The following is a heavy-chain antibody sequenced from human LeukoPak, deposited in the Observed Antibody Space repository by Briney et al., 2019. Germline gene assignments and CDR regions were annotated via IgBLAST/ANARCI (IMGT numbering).Heavy chain of an antibody. CDR1: GFTVSSNY. CDR3: ARVHSSSWYYFDY. J-gene: IGHJ4*02. CDR2: IYSGGST. V-gene: IGHV3-53*01. D-gene: IGHD6-13*01. Sequence: GGSLRLSCAAPGFTVSSNYMSWVRQAPGKGLEWVSVIYSGGSTYYADSVKGRFTISRDNSKNTLYLQMNSLRAEDTAVYYCARVHSSSWYYFDYWGQGTLVTVSS.